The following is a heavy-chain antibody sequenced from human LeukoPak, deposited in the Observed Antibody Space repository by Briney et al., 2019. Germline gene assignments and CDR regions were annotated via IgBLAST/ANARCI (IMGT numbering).Heavy chain of an antibody. D-gene: IGHD1-20*01. J-gene: IGHJ4*02. V-gene: IGHV4-38-2*02. Sequence: SETLSLTCTVSGYSISSGYYWGWIRQPPGKGLEWIGSIYYSGSTYYNPSLKSRVTISVDTSKNQFSLKLSSVTAADTAVYYCARMFHNWNYWGQGTLVTVSS. CDR2: IYYSGST. CDR3: ARMFHNWNY. CDR1: GYSISSGYY.